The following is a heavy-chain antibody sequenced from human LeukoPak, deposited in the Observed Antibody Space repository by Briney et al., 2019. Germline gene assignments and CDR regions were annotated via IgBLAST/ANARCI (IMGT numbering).Heavy chain of an antibody. CDR1: GFTFSSYS. V-gene: IGHV3-21*01. CDR3: ARDERSGYSYGYFDY. D-gene: IGHD5-18*01. CDR2: ISSSSSYI. J-gene: IGHJ4*02. Sequence: GGSLRLSCAASGFTFSSYSMNWVRQAPGKGLEWVSSISSSSSYIYYADSVKGRFTISRDNAKNSLYLQMNSLRAEDTAVYYCARDERSGYSYGYFDYWGQGTLVTVSS.